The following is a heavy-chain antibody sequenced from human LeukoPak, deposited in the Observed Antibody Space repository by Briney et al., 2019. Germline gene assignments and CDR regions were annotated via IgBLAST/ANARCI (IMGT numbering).Heavy chain of an antibody. J-gene: IGHJ4*02. CDR3: AREAGYMVRGVINY. CDR2: INPNSGGT. CDR1: GYTFTGYY. D-gene: IGHD3-10*01. V-gene: IGHV1-2*02. Sequence: ASVKVSCKASGYTFTGYYMHWVRQAPGQGLEWMGWINPNSGGTNYAQKFQGRVTMTRDTSISTAYTELSRLRSDDTAGYYCAREAGYMVRGVINYWGQGTLVTVSS.